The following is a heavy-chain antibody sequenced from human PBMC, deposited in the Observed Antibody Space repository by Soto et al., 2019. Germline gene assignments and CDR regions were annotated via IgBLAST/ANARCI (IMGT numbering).Heavy chain of an antibody. J-gene: IGHJ6*02. CDR3: AREDDGMDV. V-gene: IGHV4-38-2*02. CDR1: GSSMSCFY. CDR2: IFHSGNS. Sequence: KSSETLSLTCAVSGSSMSCFYWGWVRQPPGKGLEWIGSIFHSGNSYYNPPLKSRVILSVDTSKNQFSLNLTAAIAADTAVYYCAREDDGMDVWGQGTPVTVSS.